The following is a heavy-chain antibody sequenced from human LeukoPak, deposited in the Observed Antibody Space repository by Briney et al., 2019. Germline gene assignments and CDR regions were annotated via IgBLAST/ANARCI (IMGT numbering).Heavy chain of an antibody. D-gene: IGHD3-22*01. J-gene: IGHJ5*02. CDR3: ARHPSNYFDSSGYFGCFDP. V-gene: IGHV1-46*01. Sequence: ASVRVSCKASGYTFTNYYMHWVRQAPGQGLEWMGIINPSGGSTTYAQKFQGRVSMTRDTSTSTFYMELSSLRSEDTAVYYCARHPSNYFDSSGYFGCFDPWGQGTLVTVSS. CDR2: INPSGGST. CDR1: GYTFTNYY.